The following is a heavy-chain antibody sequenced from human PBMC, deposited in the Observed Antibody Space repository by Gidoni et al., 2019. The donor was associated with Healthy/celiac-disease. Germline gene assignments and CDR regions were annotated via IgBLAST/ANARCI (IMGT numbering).Heavy chain of an antibody. D-gene: IGHD6-19*01. CDR1: GFTFGDYA. Sequence: EVQLVESGGGLVQPGRSLRLSCPASGFTFGDYAMSWVRQAPGKGLEWVGFIRSKAYGGTTEYAASVKGRFTISRDDSKSIAYLQMNSLKTEDTAVYYCTRAPGGWFLYYFDYWGQGTLVTVSS. CDR2: IRSKAYGGTT. J-gene: IGHJ4*02. CDR3: TRAPGGWFLYYFDY. V-gene: IGHV3-49*04.